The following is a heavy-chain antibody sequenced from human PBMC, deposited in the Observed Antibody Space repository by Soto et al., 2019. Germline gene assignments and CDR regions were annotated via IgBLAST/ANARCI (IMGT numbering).Heavy chain of an antibody. CDR2: IDWDDDK. J-gene: IGHJ6*02. CDR1: GFSLSTSGVR. D-gene: IGHD6-6*01. CDR3: ARESSSPSFYYGMDV. Sequence: SGPTLVNPTQTLTLTCTFSGFSLSTSGVRVSWIRHPPGKALEWLARIDWDDDKFYSTSLKTRLTISKDTSKNQVVLTMTNMDPVDTATYYCARESSSPSFYYGMDVWGQGTTVTVSS. V-gene: IGHV2-70D*14.